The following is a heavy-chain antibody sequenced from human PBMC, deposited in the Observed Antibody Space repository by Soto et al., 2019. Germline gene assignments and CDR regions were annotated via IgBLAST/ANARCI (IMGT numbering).Heavy chain of an antibody. CDR1: GGSISSSSYY. Sequence: QLQLQESGPGLVKPSETLSLTCTVSGGSISSSSYYWGWIRQPPGKGLERIGSIDYSGSTYYNPSLKSRVTISVATSKTQFSLNLSSVTAADTAVYYCARQKSITIIGVVIEYPHWFDPWGQGTLVTVSS. CDR2: IDYSGST. J-gene: IGHJ5*02. V-gene: IGHV4-39*01. CDR3: ARQKSITIIGVVIEYPHWFDP. D-gene: IGHD3-3*01.